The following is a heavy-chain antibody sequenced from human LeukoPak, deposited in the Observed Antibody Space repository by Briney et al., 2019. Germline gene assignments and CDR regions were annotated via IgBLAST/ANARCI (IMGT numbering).Heavy chain of an antibody. D-gene: IGHD3-10*01. Sequence: GRSLRLSCAASGFTFSSYGMHWVRQAPGKGLEWVAFIRYDGSNKYYADSVKGRFTISRDNSKNTLYLQMNSLRAEDTAVYYCAKDLGVWFGESTAFDYWGQGTLVTVSS. V-gene: IGHV3-30*02. CDR3: AKDLGVWFGESTAFDY. J-gene: IGHJ4*02. CDR2: IRYDGSNK. CDR1: GFTFSSYG.